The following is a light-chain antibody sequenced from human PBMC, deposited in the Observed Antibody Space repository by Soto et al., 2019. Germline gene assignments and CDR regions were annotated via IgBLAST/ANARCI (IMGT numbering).Light chain of an antibody. CDR1: QSVSSN. J-gene: IGKJ2*01. CDR3: QQRSNWPHT. CDR2: GAS. Sequence: EIVMTQSPATLSVSPGERATLSCRASQSVSSNLAWYQQKPGQGPRLLIYGASTRATGIPARFSGSGSGTDFTLTISSLEPEDFAVYYCQQRSNWPHTFGQGTKVDIK. V-gene: IGKV3-11*01.